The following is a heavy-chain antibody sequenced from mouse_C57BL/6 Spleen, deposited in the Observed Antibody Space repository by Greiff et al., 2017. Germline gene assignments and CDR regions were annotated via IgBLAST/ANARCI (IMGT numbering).Heavy chain of an antibody. J-gene: IGHJ3*01. CDR1: GYTFTEYT. V-gene: IGHV1-62-2*01. Sequence: VKLQEPGAELVKPGASVKLSCKASGYTFTEYTIHWVKQRSGQGLGWIGWFYPGSGSIKYNEKFKDKATLTADKSSSTAYMELSWLTSEDSAVYFCTRHEDSSGYVAYWGQGALVTVSA. D-gene: IGHD3-2*02. CDR2: FYPGSGSI. CDR3: TRHEDSSGYVAY.